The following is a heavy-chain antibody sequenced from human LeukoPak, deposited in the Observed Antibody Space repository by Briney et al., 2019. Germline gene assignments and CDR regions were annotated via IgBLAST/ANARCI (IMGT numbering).Heavy chain of an antibody. D-gene: IGHD3-9*01. V-gene: IGHV3-21*01. CDR2: ISSSGTYV. Sequence: GGSLRLSCAASGFTFSSYSMNWVRQAPGKGLEGVSSISSSGTYVYYADSVKGRFTISRDTAKNSLSLQMNSLRADDAAVYYCARASSKQLAGYLPDGFDIWGQGTMVTVSS. CDR1: GFTFSSYS. CDR3: ARASSKQLAGYLPDGFDI. J-gene: IGHJ3*02.